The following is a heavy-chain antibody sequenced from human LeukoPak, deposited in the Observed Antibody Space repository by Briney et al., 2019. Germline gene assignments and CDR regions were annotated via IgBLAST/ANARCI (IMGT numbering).Heavy chain of an antibody. D-gene: IGHD4/OR15-4a*01. Sequence: SETLSLTCTVSGGSISTYYWSWIRQPPGKGLEWIGYIYKSGNTNCNPSLKSRVTISVDTSKNQFSVNLSSVTAADTAVYYCARGGAGSQWFDPWGQGTLVTVSS. CDR2: IYKSGNT. J-gene: IGHJ5*02. V-gene: IGHV4-59*01. CDR3: ARGGAGSQWFDP. CDR1: GGSISTYY.